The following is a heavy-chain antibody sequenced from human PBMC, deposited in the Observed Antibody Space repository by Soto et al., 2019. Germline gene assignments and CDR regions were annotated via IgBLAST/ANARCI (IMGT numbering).Heavy chain of an antibody. J-gene: IGHJ4*02. CDR1: GYTFTNYG. Sequence: QVQLVQSGAEVKKPGASVKVSCKASGYTFTNYGISWVRQAPGQGLEWMGWISAYNDNPNYAQQPKDRVPMTTNTSKRTANAELRSLTSVDTAVYYCAGSRGSGYYALSYWGQGTLVTVSS. CDR3: AGSRGSGYYALSY. D-gene: IGHD3-3*01. V-gene: IGHV1-18*01. CDR2: ISAYNDNP.